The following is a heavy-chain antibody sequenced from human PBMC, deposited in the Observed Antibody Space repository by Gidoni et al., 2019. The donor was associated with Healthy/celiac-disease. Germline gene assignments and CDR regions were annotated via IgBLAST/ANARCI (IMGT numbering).Heavy chain of an antibody. CDR2: IYYSGST. D-gene: IGHD1-1*01. CDR1: GGSISSGDYY. V-gene: IGHV4-30-4*01. Sequence: QVQLQESGPGLVKPSQTLSLTCTVSGGSISSGDYYWSWIRQPPGKGLEWIGYIYYSGSTYYNPSLKSRVTISVDTSKNQFSLKLSSVTAADTAVYYCAAPRGNNWNHGSAFDIWGQGTMVTVSS. J-gene: IGHJ3*02. CDR3: AAPRGNNWNHGSAFDI.